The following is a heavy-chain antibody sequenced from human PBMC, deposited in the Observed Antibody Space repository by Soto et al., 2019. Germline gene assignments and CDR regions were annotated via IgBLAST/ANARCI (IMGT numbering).Heavy chain of an antibody. CDR2: ISGSGGST. V-gene: IGHV3-23*01. D-gene: IGHD2-2*01. Sequence: GGSLRLSCAASGFTFSSYAMSWVRQAPGKGLEWVSGISGSGGSTYCADSVKGRFTISRDNSKNTLYLQMNSLRAEDTAVYYCAKDRGGCSSTSCPPRLFDYWGQGTLVTVSS. J-gene: IGHJ4*02. CDR1: GFTFSSYA. CDR3: AKDRGGCSSTSCPPRLFDY.